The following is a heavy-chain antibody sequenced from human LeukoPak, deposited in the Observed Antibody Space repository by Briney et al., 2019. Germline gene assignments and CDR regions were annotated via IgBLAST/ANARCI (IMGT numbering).Heavy chain of an antibody. J-gene: IGHJ4*02. CDR2: IKQDGSEK. D-gene: IGHD2-2*01. V-gene: IGHV3-7*01. CDR3: ARDSINRYQLLFDY. CDR1: GGSISYYW. Sequence: ETLSLTCTVSGGSISYYWGWIRQAPGKGLEWVANIKQDGSEKYYVDSVKGRFTISRDNAKNSLYLQMNSLRAEDTAVYYCARDSINRYQLLFDYWGQGTLVTVSS.